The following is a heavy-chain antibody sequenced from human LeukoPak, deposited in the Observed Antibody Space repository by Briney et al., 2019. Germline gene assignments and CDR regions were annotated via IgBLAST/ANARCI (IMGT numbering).Heavy chain of an antibody. CDR3: ARAVYYYDSSGYYYVYYFDY. J-gene: IGHJ4*02. Sequence: KRSETLSLTCTVSGGSISSYYWSWIRQPAGKGLEWIGRIYTSGSTNYNPSLKSRVTMSVDTSKNQFSLKLSSVTAADTAVYYCARAVYYYDSSGYYYVYYFDYWGQGTLVTVSS. CDR2: IYTSGST. V-gene: IGHV4-4*07. D-gene: IGHD3-22*01. CDR1: GGSISSYY.